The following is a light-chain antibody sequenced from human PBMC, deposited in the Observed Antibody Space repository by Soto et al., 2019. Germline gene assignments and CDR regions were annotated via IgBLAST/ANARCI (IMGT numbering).Light chain of an antibody. CDR2: AAS. CDR1: QSVSSSY. Sequence: EIVLTQSPGTLSLSPGERATLSCRASQSVSSSYLAWHQQKPGQAPRLLISAASNRATGIPDRFSGSGSGTDFTLIISSLQSEDSAVYYCQQYNSWLWTFGQGTKVEIK. CDR3: QQYNSWLWT. V-gene: IGKV3-20*01. J-gene: IGKJ1*01.